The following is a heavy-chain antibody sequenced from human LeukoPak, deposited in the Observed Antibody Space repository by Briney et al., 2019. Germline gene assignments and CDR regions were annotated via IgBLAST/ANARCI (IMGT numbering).Heavy chain of an antibody. CDR1: GNYW. Sequence: GGSLRLSCAASGNYWMYWVRQAPGKGLVWVSRINSDGSSTSYADSVKGRFTISRDNAKNTLYLQMNSLRAEDTAVYYCARDEGSQGAFDIWGQGTMVTVSS. CDR2: INSDGSST. D-gene: IGHD3-10*01. V-gene: IGHV3-74*01. J-gene: IGHJ3*02. CDR3: ARDEGSQGAFDI.